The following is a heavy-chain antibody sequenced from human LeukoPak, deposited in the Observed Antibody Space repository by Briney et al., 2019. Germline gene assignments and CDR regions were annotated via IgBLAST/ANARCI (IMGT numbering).Heavy chain of an antibody. CDR2: IWYDGSKQ. Sequence: PGWSLRLSCAPSLVTFSVYGMLWVRQAPGKGLEWVAVIWYDGSKQTYGNSVKGRFIISRDNSKNTLYLQMNSMRAEDTAVYYCARHPGGLEHPFDYWGQGTLVTVSS. CDR1: LVTFSVYG. V-gene: IGHV3-33*01. CDR3: ARHPGGLEHPFDY. J-gene: IGHJ4*02. D-gene: IGHD1/OR15-1a*01.